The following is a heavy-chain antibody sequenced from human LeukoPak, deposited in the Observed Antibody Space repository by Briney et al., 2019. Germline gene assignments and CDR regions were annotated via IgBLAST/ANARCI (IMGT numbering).Heavy chain of an antibody. CDR3: ARVRSSGWYSTPDAFDI. CDR1: GFTFISYS. J-gene: IGHJ3*02. Sequence: GGSLRLSFAASGFTFISYSMNWVRQAPGKGLEWVSSISSSSSYIYYADSVKGRFTISRDNAKNSLYLQMNSLRAEDTAVYYCARVRSSGWYSTPDAFDIWGQGTMVTVSS. V-gene: IGHV3-21*01. CDR2: ISSSSSYI. D-gene: IGHD6-19*01.